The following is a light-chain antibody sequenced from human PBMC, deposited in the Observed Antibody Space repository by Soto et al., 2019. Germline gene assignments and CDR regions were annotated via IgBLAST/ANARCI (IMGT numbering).Light chain of an antibody. Sequence: ESVLTQSPGTLSLSPGERATLSCRASQSVTNSFFAWYQQRPGQAPSLLIYGISNSATGIPDRFSGSGSGTDFTLTSSRREPEDFVVYYCQQYSTLPHTFGQGTKLEVK. CDR3: QQYSTLPHT. CDR1: QSVTNSF. V-gene: IGKV3-20*01. CDR2: GIS. J-gene: IGKJ2*01.